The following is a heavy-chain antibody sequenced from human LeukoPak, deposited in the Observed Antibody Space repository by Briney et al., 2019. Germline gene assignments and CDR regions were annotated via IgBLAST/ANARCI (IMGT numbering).Heavy chain of an antibody. V-gene: IGHV3-7*01. CDR1: GFTFSSYS. CDR3: AKLTGTFDY. D-gene: IGHD7-27*01. CDR2: IKKDGSEK. J-gene: IGHJ4*02. Sequence: GGSLRLSCAASGFTFSSYSMSWVRQAPGKGLEWVANIKKDGSEKYYVDSVKGRFTISRDNAKNSLYLQMNSLRAEDTAVYYCAKLTGTFDYWGQGTLVTVSS.